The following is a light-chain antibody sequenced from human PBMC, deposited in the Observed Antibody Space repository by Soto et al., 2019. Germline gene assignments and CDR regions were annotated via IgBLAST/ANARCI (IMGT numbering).Light chain of an antibody. Sequence: DLQMTQSPSSLSASVGDRVTITCRASQSVSSYFNWYQQKPGKAPELLIYGGSFLQSGVPSRFSGSGSGTDFTLTISSLQPEDFATYYCQQTYSTPRTFGQGTKVEI. V-gene: IGKV1-39*01. CDR2: GGS. CDR1: QSVSSY. J-gene: IGKJ1*01. CDR3: QQTYSTPRT.